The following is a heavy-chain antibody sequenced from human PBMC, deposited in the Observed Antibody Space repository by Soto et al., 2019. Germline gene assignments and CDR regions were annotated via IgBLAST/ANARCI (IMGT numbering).Heavy chain of an antibody. J-gene: IGHJ4*02. CDR1: GYDFNTNW. CDR2: MYPRDSDT. V-gene: IGHV5-51*01. CDR3: ARLPRDCHKTSCSYADH. D-gene: IGHD3-16*01. Sequence: LGESLKISCRGSGYDFNTNWFGWVRQLPGRCLEWVGIMYPRDSDTRLHPSLQGHVTLSADVTVSTAFLQWRTLKTSDSGMYFCARLPRDCHKTSCSYADHWGQGTSVPVYS.